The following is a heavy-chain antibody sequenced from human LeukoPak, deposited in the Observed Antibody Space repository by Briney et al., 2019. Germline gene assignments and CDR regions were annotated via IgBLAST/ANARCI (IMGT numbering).Heavy chain of an antibody. D-gene: IGHD6-13*01. CDR2: IYGGASGTT. Sequence: PGGSLRLSCVASGFTFSKYTLSWIRQPPGKGLEWVAGIYGGASGTTFYAESVKGRFTISRDNSRNTLYLQMNSLRAEDTAVYYCAKDRGAAAGGQLYYFDYWGQGTLVTVSS. V-gene: IGHV3-23*01. CDR3: AKDRGAAAGGQLYYFDY. J-gene: IGHJ4*02. CDR1: GFTFSKYT.